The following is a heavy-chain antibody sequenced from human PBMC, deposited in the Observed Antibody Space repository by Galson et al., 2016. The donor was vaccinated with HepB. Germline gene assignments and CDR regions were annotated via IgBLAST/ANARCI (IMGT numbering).Heavy chain of an antibody. CDR1: GYTFTGYY. CDR2: INPNNGGT. V-gene: IGHV1-2*06. Sequence: SCKASGYTFTGYYMHWVRQAPGQGLEWMGRINPNNGGTESAQKFQGRVTMTRDTSISTTYMELSRLRSDDTAVYYCARANYDTLTGYYLYFFDSWGQGTLVTVSS. D-gene: IGHD3-9*01. J-gene: IGHJ5*01. CDR3: ARANYDTLTGYYLYFFDS.